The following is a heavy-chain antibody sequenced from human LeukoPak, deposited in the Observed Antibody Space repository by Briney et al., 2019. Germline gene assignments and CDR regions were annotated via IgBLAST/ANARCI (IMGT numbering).Heavy chain of an antibody. J-gene: IGHJ3*02. V-gene: IGHV4-4*09. CDR1: GGSISSYY. Sequence: SETLSLTCTVSGGSISSYYWSWIRQPPGKGLEWIGHIYTSGSTNYNPSLKSRVTISVDTSKNQFSLKLSSVTAADTAVYYCARHGGVVVPADDAFDIWGQGTMVTVSS. D-gene: IGHD2-2*01. CDR3: ARHGGVVVPADDAFDI. CDR2: IYTSGST.